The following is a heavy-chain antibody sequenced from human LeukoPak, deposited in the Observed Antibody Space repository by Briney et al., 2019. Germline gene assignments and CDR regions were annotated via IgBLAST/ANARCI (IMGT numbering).Heavy chain of an antibody. D-gene: IGHD2-15*01. CDR3: ARGHCSGGICYDWYFDL. J-gene: IGHJ2*01. V-gene: IGHV1-2*02. CDR1: GYTFTGYY. Sequence: ASVKVSCKASGYTFTGYYMHWVRQAPGQGLEWMGWINPNSGGTNYAQKFQGRVTMTRDTSISTAYMELSRLRSDDTANYYCARGHCSGGICYDWYFDLWGRGTLDTVSS. CDR2: INPNSGGT.